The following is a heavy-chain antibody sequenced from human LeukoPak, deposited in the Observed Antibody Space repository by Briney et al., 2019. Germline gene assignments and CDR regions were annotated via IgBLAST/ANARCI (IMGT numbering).Heavy chain of an antibody. Sequence: ASVKVSCKASGYTFTSYDINWVPQATGQGLEWMGWMNPNSGNTGYAHKFQGRVTMTRNTSISTAYMELSSLRSEDPAAYYCASFPNYDFWSGYYSGDYWGQGTLVTVSS. CDR1: GYTFTSYD. V-gene: IGHV1-8*01. CDR3: ASFPNYDFWSGYYSGDY. J-gene: IGHJ4*02. D-gene: IGHD3-3*01. CDR2: MNPNSGNT.